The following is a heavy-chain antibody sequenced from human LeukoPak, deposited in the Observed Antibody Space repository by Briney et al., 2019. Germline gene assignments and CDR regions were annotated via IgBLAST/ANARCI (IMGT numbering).Heavy chain of an antibody. V-gene: IGHV4-59*01. CDR2: IYYSGST. Sequence: PSETLSLTCTVSRGSISSYYWSWIRQPPGKGLEWIGYIYYSGSTKYNPSLKSRVTISVDTSKSEVPLKLTSVTAADTAVCYCARGPNRYSSGWYYFDSWGQGTLVTVSS. D-gene: IGHD6-19*01. CDR3: ARGPNRYSSGWYYFDS. J-gene: IGHJ4*02. CDR1: RGSISSYY.